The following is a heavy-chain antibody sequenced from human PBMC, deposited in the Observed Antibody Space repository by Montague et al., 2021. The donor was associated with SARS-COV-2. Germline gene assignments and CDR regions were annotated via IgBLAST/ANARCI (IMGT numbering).Heavy chain of an antibody. CDR3: ARDGEVVGNWFDP. CDR1: GGSISSSSYY. J-gene: IGHJ5*02. Sequence: SETLSLTCTVSGGSISSSSYYWGWIRQPPGKGLEWIGSIYYSGSTYYNPSLKSRVTMSVDTSKNQFSLKLSSVTAADTAVYYCARDGEVVGNWFDPWGQGTLVTVSS. V-gene: IGHV4-39*07. D-gene: IGHD2-2*01. CDR2: IYYSGST.